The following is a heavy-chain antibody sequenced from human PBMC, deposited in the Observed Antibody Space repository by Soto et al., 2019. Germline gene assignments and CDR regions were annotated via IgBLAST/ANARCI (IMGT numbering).Heavy chain of an antibody. CDR3: ARLPFICRDLDH. CDR1: GDSISSSNYY. V-gene: IGHV4-39*01. CDR2: MYNGGST. D-gene: IGHD3-10*01. Sequence: QLQLQESGPGLVKPSETLPLTCTVSGDSISSSNYYWGWIRQPPGKGLEWIGSMYNGGSTYYNPSHRSRITISVDTSKNQFSLELSSVTAAETVVYYCARLPFICRDLDHWGQGTLFTVSS. J-gene: IGHJ4*02.